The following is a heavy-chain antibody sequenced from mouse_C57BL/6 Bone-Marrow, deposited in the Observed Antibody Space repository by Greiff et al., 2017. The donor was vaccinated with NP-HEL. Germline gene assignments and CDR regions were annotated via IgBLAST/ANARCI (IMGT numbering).Heavy chain of an antibody. J-gene: IGHJ4*01. V-gene: IGHV3-6*01. Sequence: EVQLVESGPGLVKPSQSLSLTCSVTGYSITSGYYWNWIRQFPGNKLEWMGYISYDGSNNYNPSLKNRISITRDTSKNQFFLKLNSVTTEDTATYYCARKSPYYYGSSYGAMDYWGQGTSVTVSS. CDR1: GYSITSGYY. CDR2: ISYDGSN. D-gene: IGHD1-1*01. CDR3: ARKSPYYYGSSYGAMDY.